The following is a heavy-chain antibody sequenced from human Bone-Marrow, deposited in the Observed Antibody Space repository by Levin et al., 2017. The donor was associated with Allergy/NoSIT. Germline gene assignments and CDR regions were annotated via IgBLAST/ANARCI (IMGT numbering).Heavy chain of an antibody. CDR1: EASISSYY. Sequence: SETLSLTCIVSEASISSYYWSWIRQSPGKGLQWIGYVFYSGSTNYNPSLKSRVPISLDASKSQFSLRLSSVSAADTAVYYCARHSIAAAGMYNWFDPWGQGILVTVSS. V-gene: IGHV4-59*01. J-gene: IGHJ5*02. CDR2: VFYSGST. CDR3: ARHSIAAAGMYNWFDP. D-gene: IGHD6-25*01.